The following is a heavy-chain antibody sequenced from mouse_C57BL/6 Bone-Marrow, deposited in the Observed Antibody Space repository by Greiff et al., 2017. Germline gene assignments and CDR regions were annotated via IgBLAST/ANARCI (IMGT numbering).Heavy chain of an antibody. CDR1: GYTFTSYW. CDR2: IHPNSGST. D-gene: IGHD1-1*01. J-gene: IGHJ3*01. V-gene: IGHV1-64*01. CDR3: ARMGYYGSSGLAY. Sequence: QVQLQQPGAELVKPGASVKLSCKASGYTFTSYWMHWVKQRPGQGLEWIGMIHPNSGSTNYNEKFKSKATLTVDKSSSTAYMQLSSLTSEDSAVYYCARMGYYGSSGLAYWGQGTLVTVSA.